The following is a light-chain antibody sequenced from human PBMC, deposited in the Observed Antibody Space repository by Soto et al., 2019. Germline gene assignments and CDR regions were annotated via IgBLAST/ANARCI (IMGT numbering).Light chain of an antibody. Sequence: QSALTQPPSASGSPGQSVTISCTGTSSDVGDYNYVSWYQQHPGKAPELMIYEVSKGPSGVPDRFSGSKSGNTASLTVSGLQAEDEADYYCSSYAGSNNWVFGGGTKLTVL. CDR3: SSYAGSNNWV. CDR2: EVS. CDR1: SSDVGDYNY. V-gene: IGLV2-8*01. J-gene: IGLJ3*02.